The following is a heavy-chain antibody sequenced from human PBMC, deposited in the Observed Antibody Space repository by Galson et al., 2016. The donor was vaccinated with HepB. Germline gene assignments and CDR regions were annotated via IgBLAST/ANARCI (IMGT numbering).Heavy chain of an antibody. D-gene: IGHD3-16*01. CDR2: IWFDGTNE. J-gene: IGHJ3*01. CDR3: GRWYYDAS. Sequence: SLRLSCAASSFIFTDYGMHWVRQAPGKGLEWVAAIWFDGTNEIYADSVKGRFTISRDNSKNAIYLQMNSLRAEDTAIYYCGRWYYDASWGQGTMVTVS. V-gene: IGHV3-33*01. CDR1: SFIFTDYG.